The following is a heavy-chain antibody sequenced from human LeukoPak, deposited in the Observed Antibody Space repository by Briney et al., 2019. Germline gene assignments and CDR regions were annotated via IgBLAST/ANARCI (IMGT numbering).Heavy chain of an antibody. V-gene: IGHV3-15*01. CDR1: GFTFSNAW. D-gene: IGHD3-3*01. CDR2: IKSKTDGGTT. CDR3: TTGEFLEWLLYFDY. J-gene: IGHJ4*02. Sequence: GGSLRLSCAASGFTFSNAWMSWVRQAPGKGLEWVGRIKSKTDGGTTDYAAPVKGRFTISRDDSKNTLYLQMSSLKTEDTAVYYCTTGEFLEWLLYFDYWGQGTLVTVSS.